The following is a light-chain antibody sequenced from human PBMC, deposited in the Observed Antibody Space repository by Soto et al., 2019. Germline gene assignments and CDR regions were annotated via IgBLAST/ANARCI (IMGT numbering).Light chain of an antibody. Sequence: DIPMTQPPSSVSASVGDRVTITCRASQGLGVWLGWYQQKPGKAPQLLIFGASGLQTGVPARFSGSGSGTDFTLTISSLQPEDFATYYCQQAYSFPLTFGGGTKVEIK. CDR2: GAS. CDR3: QQAYSFPLT. J-gene: IGKJ4*01. CDR1: QGLGVW. V-gene: IGKV1-12*01.